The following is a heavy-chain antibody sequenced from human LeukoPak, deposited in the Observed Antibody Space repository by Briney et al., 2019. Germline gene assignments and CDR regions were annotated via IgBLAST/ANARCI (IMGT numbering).Heavy chain of an antibody. CDR2: IYTSGTT. CDR1: GGSISSYY. V-gene: IGHV4-4*07. CDR3: ARGKVVAGNPGQNSWDC. J-gene: IGHJ4*02. Sequence: SETLSLTCTVSGGSISSYYWNWIRQPAGKGLEWIGRIYTSGTTNYNPSLKSRVTMSVDTSKNQFSLRLSSVTAADTAVYYCARGKVVAGNPGQNSWDCWGQGTLVTVSS. D-gene: IGHD6-19*01.